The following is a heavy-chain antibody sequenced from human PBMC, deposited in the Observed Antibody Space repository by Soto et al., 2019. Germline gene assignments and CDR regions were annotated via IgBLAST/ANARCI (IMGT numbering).Heavy chain of an antibody. V-gene: IGHV5-51*01. CDR1: GYIFSSDW. J-gene: IGHJ1*01. CDR2: IYPGDSDT. D-gene: IGHD3-10*01. Sequence: GESLKICYRGSGYIFSSDWNGGLRQMPGKGLKWMGIIYPGDSDTRYSPSFQGQVTISADKTISTAYLQWSSLKASDTAMYYCAISTMVCRAAGSTLFRGPGTFVTV. CDR3: AISTMVCRAAGSTLF.